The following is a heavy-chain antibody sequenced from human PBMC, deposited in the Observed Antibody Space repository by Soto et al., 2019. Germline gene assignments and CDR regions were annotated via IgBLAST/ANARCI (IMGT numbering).Heavy chain of an antibody. J-gene: IGHJ4*01. Sequence: GGSLRLSCAASGFTFSSYAMNWVRQAPGKGLQWVSAINDVGYSTYYADSVRGRFTISRDNSKNTLYLQMSSLRAEDTAVYFCAKVTSRESGYSYGKSDYWG. CDR2: INDVGYST. D-gene: IGHD5-18*01. CDR1: GFTFSSYA. V-gene: IGHV3-23*01. CDR3: AKVTSRESGYSYGKSDY.